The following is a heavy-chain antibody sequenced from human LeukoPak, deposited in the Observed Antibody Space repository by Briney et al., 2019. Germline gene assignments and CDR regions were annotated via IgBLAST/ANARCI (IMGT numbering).Heavy chain of an antibody. CDR3: ARGGGYCSSTSCYNWFDP. J-gene: IGHJ5*02. D-gene: IGHD2-2*01. V-gene: IGHV4-61*01. CDR2: IYYSGST. Sequence: SETLSLTCTVSGGSISSSSYYWSWIRQPPGKGLEWIGYIYYSGSTNYNPSLKSRVTISVDTSKNQFSLKLSSVTAADTAVYYCARGGGYCSSTSCYNWFDPWGQGTLVTVSS. CDR1: GGSISSSSYY.